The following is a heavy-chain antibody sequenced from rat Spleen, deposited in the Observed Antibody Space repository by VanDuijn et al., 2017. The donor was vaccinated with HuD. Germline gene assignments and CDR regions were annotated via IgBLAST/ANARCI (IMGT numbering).Heavy chain of an antibody. D-gene: IGHD1-10*01. Sequence: EVQLVESGGGLVQPGRSLKLSCAASGFTFSDFEMACVPQSPTNGLEWVASITSYGSNTDYPDSVKGRFTISRDNAKSTLYLQMDSLRSEDTATYYCARHNVTTGDYFDYWGQGVMVTVSS. V-gene: IGHV5-7*01. CDR2: ITSYGSNT. CDR1: GFTFSDFE. J-gene: IGHJ2*01. CDR3: ARHNVTTGDYFDY.